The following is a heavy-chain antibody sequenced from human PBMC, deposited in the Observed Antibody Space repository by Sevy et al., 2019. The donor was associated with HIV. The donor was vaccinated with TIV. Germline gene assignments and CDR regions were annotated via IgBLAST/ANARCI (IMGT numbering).Heavy chain of an antibody. J-gene: IGHJ5*02. CDR3: ARDYYDNRPRGFDP. V-gene: IGHV4-59*01. CDR1: GDSISNYF. D-gene: IGHD3-22*01. CDR2: IYYSGST. Sequence: SETLSLTCTVSGDSISNYFWSWIRQPPGKELEWIGYIYYSGSTNYNPSLKSRVTISVDTSKNQSSLRLNSVTAADTAVYYCARDYYDNRPRGFDPWGQGTLVTVSS.